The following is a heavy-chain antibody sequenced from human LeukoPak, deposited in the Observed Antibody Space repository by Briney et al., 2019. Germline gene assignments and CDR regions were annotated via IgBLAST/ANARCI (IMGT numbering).Heavy chain of an antibody. J-gene: IGHJ5*02. D-gene: IGHD3-16*01. CDR1: GFTFSSYG. CDR2: ISGSGGST. CDR3: AKDGGGRLNWFDP. V-gene: IGHV3-23*01. Sequence: PGGTLRLSCAASGFTFSSYGMSWVRQAPGKGLEWVSAISGSGGSTYYADSVKGRFTISRDNSKNTLYVQMNTLRAEDTAVYYCAKDGGGRLNWFDPWGQGTLVTVSS.